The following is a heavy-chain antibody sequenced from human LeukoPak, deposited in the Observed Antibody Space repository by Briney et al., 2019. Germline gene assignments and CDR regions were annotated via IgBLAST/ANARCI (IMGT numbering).Heavy chain of an antibody. CDR1: GGSFSAYY. CDR3: ARAVRVYYGSGSPTFDY. V-gene: IGHV4-34*01. D-gene: IGHD3-10*01. J-gene: IGHJ4*02. CDR2: INYSGST. Sequence: PSETLSLTCAVYGGSFSAYYWSLIRQPPGKGLEWIGEINYSGSTNYNPSLKSRVTISVDTSKNQFSLKLSSVTAADTAVYYCARAVRVYYGSGSPTFDYWGQGTLVTVSS.